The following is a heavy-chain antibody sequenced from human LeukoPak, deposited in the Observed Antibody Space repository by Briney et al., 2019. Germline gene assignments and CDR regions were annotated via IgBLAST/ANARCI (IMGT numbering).Heavy chain of an antibody. CDR2: ISSSGSYI. Sequence: GGPLRLSCAASGFTFSSYSMNWVRQAPGKGLEWVSSISSSGSYIYYADSVKGRFTISRDNAKNSLYLQMNSLRAEDTAVYYCARDRVGPFDYWGQGTLVTVSS. D-gene: IGHD1-26*01. CDR1: GFTFSSYS. CDR3: ARDRVGPFDY. J-gene: IGHJ4*02. V-gene: IGHV3-21*01.